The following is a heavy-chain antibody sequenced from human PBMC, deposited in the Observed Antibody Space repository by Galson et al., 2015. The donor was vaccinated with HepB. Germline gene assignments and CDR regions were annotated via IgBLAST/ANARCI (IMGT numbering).Heavy chain of an antibody. CDR3: ARPLRYFGLGDAFEI. V-gene: IGHV4-38-2*02. CDR2: IYHGGST. J-gene: IGHJ3*02. D-gene: IGHD3-9*01. CDR1: GYSISSGYY. Sequence: LSLTCTVSGYSISSGYYWGWIRQPPGKGLEWIGTIYHGGSTYYNSSLKSRVTISVDTSKNQFSLRLTSVTAADTAVYYCARPLRYFGLGDAFEIWGQGTMVTVSS.